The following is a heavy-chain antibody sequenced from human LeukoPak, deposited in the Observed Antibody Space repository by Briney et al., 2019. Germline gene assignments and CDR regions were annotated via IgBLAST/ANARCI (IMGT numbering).Heavy chain of an antibody. Sequence: PSETLSLTCAVSGGSISSNNWWSWVRQPPGKGLEWIGEIYHSGRTSYNPSLKSRVTISVDKSKNKFSLNLSSVTAADTAVYYCARDLSVVGAPGWGQGSLVAVSS. CDR2: IYHSGRT. V-gene: IGHV4-4*02. CDR3: ARDLSVVGAPG. D-gene: IGHD2-15*01. J-gene: IGHJ4*02. CDR1: GGSISSNNW.